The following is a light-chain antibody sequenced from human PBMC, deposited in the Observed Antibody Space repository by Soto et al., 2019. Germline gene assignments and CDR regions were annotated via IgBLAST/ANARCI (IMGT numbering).Light chain of an antibody. V-gene: IGKV3-15*01. CDR2: GAS. J-gene: IGKJ5*01. CDR3: QQYNNWTLT. CDR1: QSVSSN. Sequence: EIVRTQSPATLSVSPGERATLSCRASQSVSSNLAWYQKKPGQAPRILIYGASTRATGIPARFSGSGSGTEFNLTISRLQSEDFAVYYCQQYNNWTLTFGQGTRLEIK.